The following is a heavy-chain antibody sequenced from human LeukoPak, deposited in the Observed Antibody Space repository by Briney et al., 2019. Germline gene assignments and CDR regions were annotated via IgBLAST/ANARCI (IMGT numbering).Heavy chain of an antibody. D-gene: IGHD6-19*01. CDR3: ARDSSGWLSYFDY. J-gene: IGHJ4*02. CDR1: GFTFSSYG. CDR2: IWYDGSNK. Sequence: GGSLRLSCAASGFTFSSYGMHWVRQAPGKGLEWVAVIWYDGSNKYYADSVKGRFTISRDNSKNTLYLQMNSLRAEDTAVYYCARDSSGWLSYFDYWGQGTLVTVSP. V-gene: IGHV3-33*01.